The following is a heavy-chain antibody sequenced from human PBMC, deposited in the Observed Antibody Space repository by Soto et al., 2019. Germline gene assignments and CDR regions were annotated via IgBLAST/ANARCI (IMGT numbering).Heavy chain of an antibody. CDR3: AKGVPGIAVAGTGYFQH. CDR1: GFTFSSYA. J-gene: IGHJ1*01. D-gene: IGHD6-19*01. Sequence: PGGSLRLSCAASGFTFSSYAMSWVRQAPGKGLEWASGISGSGGTTYYADSVKGRFTISRGNSKNTLYLQMNSLRAEDTAVYYCAKGVPGIAVAGTGYFQHWGQGTLVTVSS. CDR2: ISGSGGTT. V-gene: IGHV3-23*01.